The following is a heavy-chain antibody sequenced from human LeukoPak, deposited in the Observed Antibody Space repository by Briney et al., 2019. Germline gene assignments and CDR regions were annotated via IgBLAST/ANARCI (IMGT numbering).Heavy chain of an antibody. CDR1: GYTFTSYY. Sequence: ASVKVSCKASGYTFTSYYMHWVRQAPGQGLEWMGMINPSGGSTSYAQKFQGRVTMTRDTSTSTVYMELSSLRSEDTAVYYCAREGQTTYYYDSSGYLQNPAGGDCFDYWGQGTLVTVSS. J-gene: IGHJ4*02. CDR3: AREGQTTYYYDSSGYLQNPAGGDCFDY. CDR2: INPSGGST. V-gene: IGHV1-46*01. D-gene: IGHD3-22*01.